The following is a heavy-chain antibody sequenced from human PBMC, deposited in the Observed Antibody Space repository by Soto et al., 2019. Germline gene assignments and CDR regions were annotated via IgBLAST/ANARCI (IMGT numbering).Heavy chain of an antibody. CDR2: IIPIFGTA. J-gene: IGHJ6*01. CDR3: ARHVPAAGYYDGMDV. V-gene: IGHV1-69*12. Sequence: QVQLVQSGAEVKKPGSSVKVSCKASGGTFSSYAISWVRQAPGQGLEWMGGIIPIFGTANYAQKVQGRLTITADESTSTAYRELSSLRSEDTAVYYCARHVPAAGYYDGMDVWGQGTTVTVSS. D-gene: IGHD2-2*01. CDR1: GGTFSSYA.